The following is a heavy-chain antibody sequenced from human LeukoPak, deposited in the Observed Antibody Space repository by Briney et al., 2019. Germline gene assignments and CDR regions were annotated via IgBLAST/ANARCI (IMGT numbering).Heavy chain of an antibody. CDR1: GGTFSSYA. Sequence: ASVKVSCKASGGTFSSYAISWVRQAPGQGLEWMGGIIPIFGTANYAQKFQGRVTITTDESTSTAYMELSSLRSEDTAVYYCGATCSSTSCYNHYYMDVWGKGTTVTVSS. V-gene: IGHV1-69*05. CDR2: IIPIFGTA. J-gene: IGHJ6*03. CDR3: GATCSSTSCYNHYYMDV. D-gene: IGHD2-2*02.